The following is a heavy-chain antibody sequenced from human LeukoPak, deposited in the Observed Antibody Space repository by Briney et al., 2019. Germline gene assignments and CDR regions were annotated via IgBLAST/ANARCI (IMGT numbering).Heavy chain of an antibody. D-gene: IGHD3-10*02. J-gene: IGHJ6*04. CDR1: GFTFSSHW. CDR3: AELGITMIGGV. Sequence: GGSLRLSCAASGFTFSSHWMSWVRQAPRKGLEWVANIRRDGSETHYVDSVMGRFTISRDNAKNSLYLQMNSLRAEDTAVYYCAELGITMIGGVWGKGTTVTISS. V-gene: IGHV3-7*01. CDR2: IRRDGSET.